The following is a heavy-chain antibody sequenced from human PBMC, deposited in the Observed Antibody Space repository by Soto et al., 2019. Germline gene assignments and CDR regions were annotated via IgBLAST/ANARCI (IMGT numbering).Heavy chain of an antibody. Sequence: QVQLQESGPGLVKPSQTLSLTCTVSGGSISSGDYYWSWLRQPPGKGLEWIGYIYYSGSTYYNPCLKSRVTISVDTSKSQFSLKLRSVTAADTAVDYCARERPDGSRLDPWGQGTLVTVAS. CDR3: ARERPDGSRLDP. V-gene: IGHV4-30-4*01. J-gene: IGHJ5*02. CDR1: GGSISSGDYY. CDR2: IYYSGST. D-gene: IGHD6-13*01.